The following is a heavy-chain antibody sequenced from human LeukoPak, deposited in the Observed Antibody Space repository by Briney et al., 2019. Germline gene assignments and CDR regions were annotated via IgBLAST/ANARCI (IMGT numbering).Heavy chain of an antibody. CDR1: GGSISSGGYS. CDR2: IYHSGST. D-gene: IGHD3-10*01. Sequence: SQTLSLTCAVSGGSISSGGYSWSWIRQPPGKGLEWIGYIYHSGSTYYNPSLKSRVTISVDRSKNQFSLKLSSVTAADTAVYYCARGGGYYGSGSSENWFDPWGQGTLVTVSS. J-gene: IGHJ5*02. V-gene: IGHV4-30-2*01. CDR3: ARGGGYYGSGSSENWFDP.